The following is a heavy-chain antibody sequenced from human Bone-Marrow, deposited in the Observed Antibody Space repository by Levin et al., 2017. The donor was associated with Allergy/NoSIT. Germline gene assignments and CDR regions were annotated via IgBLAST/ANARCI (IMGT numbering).Heavy chain of an antibody. CDR3: ARVWRDNWNLRGAFDV. CDR2: ISNSGVNI. CDR1: GFTFSIYE. V-gene: IGHV3-48*03. J-gene: IGHJ3*01. Sequence: GGSLRLSCVASGFTFSIYEMNWVRQAPGKGLEWVSYISNSGVNIYYTDSVKGRFTISRDNAMNSVYLQMNSLRAEDTAVYYCARVWRDNWNLRGAFDVWGQGTLVTVSS. D-gene: IGHD1-20*01.